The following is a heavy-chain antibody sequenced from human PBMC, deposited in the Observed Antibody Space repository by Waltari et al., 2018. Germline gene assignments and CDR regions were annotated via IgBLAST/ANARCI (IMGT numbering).Heavy chain of an antibody. Sequence: QVQLMESGGGVVQPGRSLRLSCAASGFPFSSFAMHWVRQAPGKGLDWVAVISYDGSNKYYADSVKGRFTISRDNSKNTLYLQMNSLRAEDTAVYYCARPDYDILGFDPWGQGTLVTVSS. CDR1: GFPFSSFA. CDR3: ARPDYDILGFDP. D-gene: IGHD3-9*01. CDR2: ISYDGSNK. J-gene: IGHJ5*02. V-gene: IGHV3-30*01.